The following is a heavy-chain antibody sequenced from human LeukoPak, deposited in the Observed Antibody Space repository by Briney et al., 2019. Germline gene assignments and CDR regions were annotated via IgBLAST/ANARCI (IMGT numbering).Heavy chain of an antibody. CDR3: ARTNWAQDAFDI. CDR2: INHSGST. D-gene: IGHD7-27*01. J-gene: IGHJ3*02. V-gene: IGHV4-34*01. Sequence: PSETLSLTCAVYGGSFSGYYWSWIRQPPGKGLEWIGEINHSGSTNYNPSLKSRVTISVDTSKNQFSLKLSSVTAADTAVYYCARTNWAQDAFDIWDQGTMVTVSS. CDR1: GGSFSGYY.